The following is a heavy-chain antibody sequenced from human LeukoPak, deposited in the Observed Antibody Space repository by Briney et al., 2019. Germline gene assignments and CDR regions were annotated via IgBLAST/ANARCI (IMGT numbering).Heavy chain of an antibody. D-gene: IGHD6-19*01. CDR1: GGSISSRSYY. Sequence: PSETLSLTCSVSGGSISSRSYYWGWIRQPPGKRLEWIGSIYYSGTTYYNPSLKSRVTISLDTSKNQFSLKLSSVTAADTAVYYCARRIAVAGMGNWFDPWGQGTLVTVSS. V-gene: IGHV4-39*07. J-gene: IGHJ5*02. CDR2: IYYSGTT. CDR3: ARRIAVAGMGNWFDP.